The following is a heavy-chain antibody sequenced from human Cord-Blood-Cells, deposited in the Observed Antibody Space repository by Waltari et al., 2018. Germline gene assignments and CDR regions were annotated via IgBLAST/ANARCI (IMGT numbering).Heavy chain of an antibody. Sequence: QVQLQQWGAGLLKPSETLSLTCAVYGGSFSGYYWSWIRQPPGKGLEWIGEINHSGSTNYHPSLKSRVTISVDTSKNQFSLKLSSVTAADTAVYYCARGRGEVGLLGVWGQGTTVTVSS. CDR1: GGSFSGYY. V-gene: IGHV4-34*01. CDR3: ARGRGEVGLLGV. CDR2: INHSGST. J-gene: IGHJ6*02.